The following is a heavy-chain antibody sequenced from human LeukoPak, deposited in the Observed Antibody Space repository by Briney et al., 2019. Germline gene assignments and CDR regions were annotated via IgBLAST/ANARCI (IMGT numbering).Heavy chain of an antibody. V-gene: IGHV4-34*01. Sequence: SETLSLTCAVYGGSFSGYYWSWIRQPPGKGLEWIGEINHSGSTNYNPSLKSRVTISVDTSKNQFSLKLSSVTAADTAVYYCARGGRDGDYYYYMDVWGKGTTVTVSS. D-gene: IGHD3-10*01. CDR2: INHSGST. J-gene: IGHJ6*03. CDR3: ARGGRDGDYYYYMDV. CDR1: GGSFSGYY.